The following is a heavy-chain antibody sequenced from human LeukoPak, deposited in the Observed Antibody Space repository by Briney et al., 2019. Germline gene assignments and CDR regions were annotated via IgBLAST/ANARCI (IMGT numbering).Heavy chain of an antibody. CDR3: AGQIPAADMGSFGP. J-gene: IGHJ5*02. CDR2: IYYSGST. V-gene: IGHV4-59*01. Sequence: SETLSLTCSVSGGSISSYYWSWIRQPPGKGLEWIGYIYYSGSTNYNPSLKSRVTISVDTSKNQFSLKLSSVTAADTAVYYCAGQIPAADMGSFGPWGQGTLVTVSS. D-gene: IGHD2-2*01. CDR1: GGSISSYY.